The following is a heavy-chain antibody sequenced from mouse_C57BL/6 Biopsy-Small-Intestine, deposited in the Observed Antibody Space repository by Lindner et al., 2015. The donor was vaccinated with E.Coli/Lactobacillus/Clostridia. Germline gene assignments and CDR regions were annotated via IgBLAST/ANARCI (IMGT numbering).Heavy chain of an antibody. V-gene: IGHV1-82*01. D-gene: IGHD2-10*01. CDR1: GYAFSSSW. Sequence: VQLQESGPELVKPGASVKISCKASGYAFSSSWMNWVKQRPGKGLEWIGRIYPGDGDTNYNGKFKGKATLTADKSSSTAYMQLSSLTSEDSAVYFCASLPFAYWGQGTLVTVSA. J-gene: IGHJ3*01. CDR3: ASLPFAY. CDR2: IYPGDGDT.